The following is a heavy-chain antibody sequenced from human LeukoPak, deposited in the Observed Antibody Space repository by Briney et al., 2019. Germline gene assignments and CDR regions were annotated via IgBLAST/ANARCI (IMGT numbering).Heavy chain of an antibody. CDR2: IDPNNGDT. D-gene: IGHD2-8*01. J-gene: IGHJ3*02. CDR3: ARRSRNGLDAFDI. V-gene: IGHV1-2*02. CDR1: GYSLSDLS. Sequence: ASVKVSCKISGYSLSDLSIHWVREAPGEGLEWVGWIDPNNGDTDYAQEFQGRVSMTRVRSISTAYMELSRLTSDDTAVYYCARRSRNGLDAFDIWGQGTMVTVSS.